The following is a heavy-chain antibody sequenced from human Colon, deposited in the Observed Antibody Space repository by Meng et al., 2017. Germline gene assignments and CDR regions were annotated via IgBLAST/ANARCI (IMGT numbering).Heavy chain of an antibody. J-gene: IGHJ4*02. CDR2: VYHRGDT. CDR3: GRDQGRQLINH. Sequence: QGQLQQGGAGRWTPSETLSLTCTVSGDSISSDIWWSWVRQPPGKGLEWIGEVYHRGDTNYNPSLKSRVVISVDRSKNQFSLNLSSVTAADTAEYYCGRDQGRQLINHWGQGTLVTVSS. CDR1: GDSISSDIW. D-gene: IGHD1-1*01. V-gene: IGHV4-4*02.